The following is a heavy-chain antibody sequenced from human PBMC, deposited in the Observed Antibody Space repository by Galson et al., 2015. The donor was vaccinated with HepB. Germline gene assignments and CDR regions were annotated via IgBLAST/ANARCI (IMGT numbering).Heavy chain of an antibody. CDR2: ISSSSSYI. V-gene: IGHV3-21*01. CDR1: GFTFSSYS. J-gene: IGHJ2*01. Sequence: SLRLSCAASGFTFSSYSMNWVRQAPGKGLEWVSSISSSSSYIYYADSVKGRFTISRDNAKNSLYLQMNSLRAEDTAVYYCARGCSSTSCYERGNWYFDLWGRGTLVTVSS. CDR3: ARGCSSTSCYERGNWYFDL. D-gene: IGHD2-2*01.